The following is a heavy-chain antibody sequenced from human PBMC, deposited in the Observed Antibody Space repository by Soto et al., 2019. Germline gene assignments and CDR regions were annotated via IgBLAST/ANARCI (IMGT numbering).Heavy chain of an antibody. CDR1: RFTFSNYS. CDR2: IGHSGDDT. Sequence: GGSLSMYCATARFTFSNYSIRWVRQAPGKGLEWVSAIGHSGDDTNYADSVKGRFTISRDNSKNTLYLQMNSLRAEDTAVYYCAKDWPGTRIPGLDGWGQGTPVTVPS. V-gene: IGHV3-23*01. D-gene: IGHD1-1*01. J-gene: IGHJ4*02. CDR3: AKDWPGTRIPGLDG.